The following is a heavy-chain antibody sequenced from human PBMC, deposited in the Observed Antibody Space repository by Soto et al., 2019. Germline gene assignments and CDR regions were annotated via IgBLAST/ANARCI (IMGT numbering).Heavy chain of an antibody. CDR3: ARVSGTITIFGVLIPTHWYFDL. V-gene: IGHV3-53*01. CDR1: GFTVSRKF. Sequence: LRLSCAASGFTVSRKFLSWVRQAPGKGLECVSVTYTDGGAFYADSVKGRFTISRDDSKNTLFLQMNSLKAEDTAVYYCARVSGTITIFGVLIPTHWYFDLWGRGTLVTVSS. CDR2: TYTDGGA. D-gene: IGHD3-3*01. J-gene: IGHJ2*01.